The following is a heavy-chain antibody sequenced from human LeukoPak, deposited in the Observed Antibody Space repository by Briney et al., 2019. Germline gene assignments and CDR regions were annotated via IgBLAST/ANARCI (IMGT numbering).Heavy chain of an antibody. Sequence: ASVKVSCKASGYTFTGYYMHWVRQAPGHGLEWMGWINPNSGGTNYAQKFQGRVTMTRDTSISTAYMELSRLRSDDTAVYYCARVVRYYDSSGYQDWFDPWGQGTLVTVSS. J-gene: IGHJ5*02. CDR1: GYTFTGYY. CDR3: ARVVRYYDSSGYQDWFDP. D-gene: IGHD3-22*01. V-gene: IGHV1-2*02. CDR2: INPNSGGT.